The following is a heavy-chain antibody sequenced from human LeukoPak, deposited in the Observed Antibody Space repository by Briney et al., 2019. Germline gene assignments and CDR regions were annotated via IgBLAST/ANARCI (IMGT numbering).Heavy chain of an antibody. CDR2: ISYDGDNI. V-gene: IGHV3-30*04. J-gene: IGHJ4*02. CDR3: ARDNYGCDY. CDR1: KFIFSNYN. Sequence: EGSLRLSCAASKFIFSNYNMHWVRQAPGKGLEWVALISYDGDNIHYADSVKGRFTIARDNSKNTLYLHMNRLRAEDTAVYFCARDNYGCDYWGQGTLVTVSS. D-gene: IGHD3-10*01.